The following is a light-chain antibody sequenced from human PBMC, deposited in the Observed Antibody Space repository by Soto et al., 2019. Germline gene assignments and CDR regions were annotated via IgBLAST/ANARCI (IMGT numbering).Light chain of an antibody. CDR3: SSYTINRTYV. J-gene: IGLJ1*01. V-gene: IGLV2-14*01. Sequence: QSVLTQPAWVSGSPGQSITISCTGTSSDVGGYNYVSWYQQNPGKAPKLMIYEVSNRPSGVSNRFSGSKSGNMASLTISGLQAEDEADYYCSSYTINRTYVFGTGTKVTVL. CDR1: SSDVGGYNY. CDR2: EVS.